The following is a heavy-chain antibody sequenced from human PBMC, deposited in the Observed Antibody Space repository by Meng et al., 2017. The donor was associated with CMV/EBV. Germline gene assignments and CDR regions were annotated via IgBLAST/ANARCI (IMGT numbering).Heavy chain of an antibody. D-gene: IGHD1-26*01. V-gene: IGHV4-61*01. CDR2: IYYSRST. Sequence: GSLRLSCTVSGGSVSSGSYYWSWIRPPPGKGLEWIGYIYYSRSTNYNPSLKSRVTISVDTSKNQFTLKLSSVTAADTAVYYCARASGSLISFDYWGQGTLVTVSS. CDR3: ARASGSLISFDY. CDR1: GGSVSSGSYY. J-gene: IGHJ4*02.